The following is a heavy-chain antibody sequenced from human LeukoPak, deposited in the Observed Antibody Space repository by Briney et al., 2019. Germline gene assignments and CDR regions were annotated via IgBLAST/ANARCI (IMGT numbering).Heavy chain of an antibody. CDR2: INPNSGGT. D-gene: IGHD3-16*01. J-gene: IGHJ4*02. CDR3: ATLGEDNTDTPLDY. V-gene: IGHV1-2*06. Sequence: ASVKVSCKASGYTFTGYYIHWVRQAPGQGLEWMGRINPNSGGTNYAQKFQGKVTMTRDTSISTAYMELRRLRSDDTAVYYCATLGEDNTDTPLDYWGQGTLVTVSS. CDR1: GYTFTGYY.